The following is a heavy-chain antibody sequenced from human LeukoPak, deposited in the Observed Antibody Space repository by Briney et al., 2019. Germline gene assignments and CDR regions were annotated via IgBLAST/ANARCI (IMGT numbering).Heavy chain of an antibody. Sequence: GESLKISCQGSGYTFTSYWIGWVRQMPGKGLEWMGIIYPGDSDTRYSPSFQGQVTISADKSISTAYLQWSSLKASDSAMYYCATNTMFRGIHAFDIWGQRTMVTVSS. CDR3: ATNTMFRGIHAFDI. V-gene: IGHV5-51*01. J-gene: IGHJ3*02. CDR2: IYPGDSDT. CDR1: GYTFTSYW. D-gene: IGHD3-10*01.